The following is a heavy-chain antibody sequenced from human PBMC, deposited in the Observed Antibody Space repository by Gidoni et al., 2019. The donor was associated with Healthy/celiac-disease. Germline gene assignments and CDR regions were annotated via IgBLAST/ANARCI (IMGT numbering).Heavy chain of an antibody. CDR3: AKDTAYYDSSGYYFDY. CDR1: GFTFISYG. Sequence: QVQLVEAGGGVVQPGRSLRLSCADSGFTFISYGMHWFRQAPGKGLEWVAVISYDGSNKYYADSVKGRFTISRDNSKNTLYLQMNSLRAEDTAVYYCAKDTAYYDSSGYYFDYWGQGTLVTVSS. V-gene: IGHV3-30*18. D-gene: IGHD3-22*01. J-gene: IGHJ4*02. CDR2: ISYDGSNK.